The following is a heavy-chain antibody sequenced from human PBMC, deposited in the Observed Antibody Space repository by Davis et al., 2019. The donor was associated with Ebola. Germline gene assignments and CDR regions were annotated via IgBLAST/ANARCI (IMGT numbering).Heavy chain of an antibody. V-gene: IGHV1-2*06. CDR1: GYTFTGYY. D-gene: IGHD6-6*01. Sequence: AASVKVSCKASGYTFTGYYMHWVRQAPGQGLEWMGRINPNSGGTNYAQKLQGRVTMTTDTSTSTAYMELRSLRSDDTAVYYCARDYGSSPFDYWGQGTLVTVSS. CDR3: ARDYGSSPFDY. CDR2: INPNSGGT. J-gene: IGHJ4*02.